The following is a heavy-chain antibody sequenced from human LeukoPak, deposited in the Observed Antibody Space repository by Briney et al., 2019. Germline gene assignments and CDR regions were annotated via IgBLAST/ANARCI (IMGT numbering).Heavy chain of an antibody. CDR2: ISAYNGNT. V-gene: IGHV1-18*01. CDR1: GYTFTNYG. CDR3: ARGRYDFWSGYYTEYYFDY. J-gene: IGHJ4*02. Sequence: RASVKVSCKASGYTFTNYGISWVRQAPGQGLEWMGWISAYNGNTNYAQKLQGRVTMTTDTSTSTAYMELRSLRSDDTAVYYCARGRYDFWSGYYTEYYFDYGGQGTLVTVSS. D-gene: IGHD3-3*01.